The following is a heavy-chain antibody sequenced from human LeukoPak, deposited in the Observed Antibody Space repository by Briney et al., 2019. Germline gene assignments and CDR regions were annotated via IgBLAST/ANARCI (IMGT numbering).Heavy chain of an antibody. V-gene: IGHV4-39*07. CDR2: IYYSGGT. Sequence: SETLSLTCTVSGGSISSSSYYWGWIRQPPGKGREWIGSIYYSGGTYYNPSIKSRVTISVDTSKHQFSLKLSSVTAADPAVYYCASSETGYSSSQLPLDAFDIWGQGTMVTASS. J-gene: IGHJ3*02. CDR1: GGSISSSSYY. D-gene: IGHD6-13*01. CDR3: ASSETGYSSSQLPLDAFDI.